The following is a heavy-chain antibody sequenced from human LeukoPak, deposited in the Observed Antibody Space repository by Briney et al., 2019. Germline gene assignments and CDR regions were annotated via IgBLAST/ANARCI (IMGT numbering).Heavy chain of an antibody. D-gene: IGHD1-26*01. J-gene: IGHJ4*02. CDR2: MSSSGNTI. Sequence: PGGSLRLSCAASGFIFSDYYMSWIRQAPGKGLEWVSSMSSSGNTIYYADSVKGRFTISRDNAKNTLYLQMNSLRAEDTAVYYCVRDLGGPRDYWGQGTLVTVSS. V-gene: IGHV3-11*04. CDR3: VRDLGGPRDY. CDR1: GFIFSDYY.